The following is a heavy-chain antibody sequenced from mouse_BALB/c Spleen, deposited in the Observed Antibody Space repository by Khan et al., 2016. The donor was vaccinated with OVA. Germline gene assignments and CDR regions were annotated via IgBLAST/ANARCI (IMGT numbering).Heavy chain of an antibody. CDR3: TREVGAWFPY. Sequence: QVQLQQSGAELARPGASVKLSCKASGYTFTDYNINWVKQRTGQGLEWIGEIYPGSNNTYYNEKFKGKATLTADKSSSTAYMQLSSLSSEDSAVYCCTREVGAWFPYWGQGTLVTVSA. CDR2: IYPGSNNT. J-gene: IGHJ3*01. CDR1: GYTFTDYN. D-gene: IGHD1-3*01. V-gene: IGHV1-77*01.